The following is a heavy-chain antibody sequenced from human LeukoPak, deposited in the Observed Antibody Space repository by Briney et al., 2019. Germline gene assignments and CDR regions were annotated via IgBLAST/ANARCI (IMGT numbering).Heavy chain of an antibody. D-gene: IGHD1-26*01. CDR2: IDTSGNT. V-gene: IGHV4-4*07. Sequence: SETLSLTCTVSGGSISSYYWSWIRQSAGKGLEWIGRIDTSGNTNYKPSLKSRVTISVDTSKNQFSLKLSSVTAADTAVYYCARRIVGATFDYWGQGTLVTVSS. CDR3: ARRIVGATFDY. J-gene: IGHJ4*02. CDR1: GGSISSYY.